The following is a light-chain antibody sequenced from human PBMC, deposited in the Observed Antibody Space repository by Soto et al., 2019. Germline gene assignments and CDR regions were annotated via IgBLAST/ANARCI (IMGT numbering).Light chain of an antibody. CDR1: QSIGSK. V-gene: IGKV3-15*01. CDR2: GAS. CDR3: QQYSYWPPWT. Sequence: EIVMTQSPATLSVSPGERATLSCKASQSIGSKLAWYQQKPGQAPRLLIYGASTRANGSPARFSGSGSGTEVTLTISGLLSEDFAVYHCQQYSYWPPWTFGQGTKVEIK. J-gene: IGKJ1*01.